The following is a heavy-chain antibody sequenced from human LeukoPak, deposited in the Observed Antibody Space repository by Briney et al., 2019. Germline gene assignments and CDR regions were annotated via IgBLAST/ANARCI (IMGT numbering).Heavy chain of an antibody. D-gene: IGHD1-26*01. CDR1: GFTFGTYA. J-gene: IGHJ3*02. V-gene: IGHV3-23*01. Sequence: GGSLRLSCAASGFTFGTYAMGWVRQAPGKGLEWVSSISGSGGSTHYADSVKGRFTISRDNSKNTMYMQMKSLRADDTAVYYCAKGNSRSYYRSLFDMWGQGTMVTVSS. CDR2: ISGSGGST. CDR3: AKGNSRSYYRSLFDM.